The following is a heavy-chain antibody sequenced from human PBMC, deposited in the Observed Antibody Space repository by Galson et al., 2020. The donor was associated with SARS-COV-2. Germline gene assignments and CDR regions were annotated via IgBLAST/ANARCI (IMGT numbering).Heavy chain of an antibody. Sequence: GGSLRLSCAASGFTFSSYGMHWVRQALVKGLEWVAVIWYYGSNKYYADSVKGRFTISRDNSKNTLYLQMNSLRAEDTAVYYCAKSAAAVDPRGVGVLDYWGQGTLVTVSS. CDR3: AKSAAAVDPRGVGVLDY. CDR1: GFTFSSYG. D-gene: IGHD6-13*01. V-gene: IGHV3-33*06. J-gene: IGHJ4*02. CDR2: IWYYGSNK.